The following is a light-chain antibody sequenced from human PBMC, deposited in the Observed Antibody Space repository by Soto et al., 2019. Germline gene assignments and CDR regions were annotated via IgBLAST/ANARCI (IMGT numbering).Light chain of an antibody. Sequence: QSVLTQPPSASGTPGQRVTISCSGSSSNIGSNYVYWYQQLPGTAPKLLIYRNNQRPAGVPDRFSASKSGTSASLAISGLRSEDEADYYCAAWDDSLSDVFGGGTKLTVL. CDR1: SSNIGSNY. CDR2: RNN. J-gene: IGLJ2*01. CDR3: AAWDDSLSDV. V-gene: IGLV1-47*01.